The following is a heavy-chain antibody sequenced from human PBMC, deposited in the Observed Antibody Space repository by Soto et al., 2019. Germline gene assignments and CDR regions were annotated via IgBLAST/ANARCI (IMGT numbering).Heavy chain of an antibody. D-gene: IGHD3-3*01. V-gene: IGHV1-18*01. CDR3: ARDLGIFGVVWICDP. Sequence: QVQLVQSGAEVKKPGASVKVSCKASGYTFTSYGISWVRQAPGQGLEWMGWISANTGNTNYAQKLQGRVSMTTDTSTSTAYMELRSLRSYDTAVYYCARDLGIFGVVWICDPWGQGTLVTVSS. CDR2: ISANTGNT. J-gene: IGHJ5*02. CDR1: GYTFTSYG.